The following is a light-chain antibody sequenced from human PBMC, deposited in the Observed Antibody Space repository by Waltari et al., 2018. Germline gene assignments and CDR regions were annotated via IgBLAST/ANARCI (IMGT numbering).Light chain of an antibody. V-gene: IGLV6-57*03. CDR3: QSYDAYVV. CDR1: SGSIARNY. J-gene: IGLJ2*01. Sequence: NFMLTQPHSVSESPGKTVSISCTRSSGSIARNYVQWYQQRPGSAPTILIYEDDQRPAGVPVRFSGAIDSSSNSATLTISGLKTEDEADYYCQSYDAYVVFGGGTRLTVL. CDR2: EDD.